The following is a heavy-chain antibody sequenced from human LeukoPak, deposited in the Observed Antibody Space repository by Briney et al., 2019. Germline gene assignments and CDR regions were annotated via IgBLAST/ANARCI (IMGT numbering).Heavy chain of an antibody. CDR3: AKAYSSGMYEDDYDY. CDR2: ISESGGST. V-gene: IGHV3-23*01. J-gene: IGHJ4*02. D-gene: IGHD6-19*01. CDR1: GFTFSTYT. Sequence: GGSLRLSCAASGFTFSTYTMSWVRQAPGKGLEWVSAISESGGSTYYADSVKGRFTISRDNSKNTLYLQMNSLRAEDTATYYCAKAYSSGMYEDDYDYWGQGTLVIVSS.